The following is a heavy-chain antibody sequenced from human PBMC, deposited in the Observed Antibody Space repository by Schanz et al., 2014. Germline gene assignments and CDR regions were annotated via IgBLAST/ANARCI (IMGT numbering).Heavy chain of an antibody. Sequence: EVQLVESGGGLVQPGGSLRLSCAASGFTFSDSWMHWVRQAPGKGLVWVSRTSNDGSFTTFADSVKGRFTISRDNAKKSLYLRMNSLRAEDTAVYYCARDAVTSVLTPGFYYWGQGTLVTVSS. CDR3: ARDAVTSVLTPGFYY. D-gene: IGHD4-17*01. J-gene: IGHJ4*02. CDR2: TSNDGSFT. CDR1: GFTFSDSW. V-gene: IGHV3-74*01.